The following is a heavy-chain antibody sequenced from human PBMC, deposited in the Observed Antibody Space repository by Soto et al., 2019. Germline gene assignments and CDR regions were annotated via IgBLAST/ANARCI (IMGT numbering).Heavy chain of an antibody. V-gene: IGHV3-23*01. CDR1: GFTFSSYA. J-gene: IGHJ4*02. CDR2: ISGSGGST. CDR3: TRRDDFGTFESHF. D-gene: IGHD4-17*01. Sequence: GGSLRLSCAASGFTFSSYAMSWVRQAPGKGLEWVSAISGSGGSTYYADSVKGRFTISRDNSKNTLYLQMNSLRAEDTAVYYCTRRDDFGTFESHFWGQGTLVTVSS.